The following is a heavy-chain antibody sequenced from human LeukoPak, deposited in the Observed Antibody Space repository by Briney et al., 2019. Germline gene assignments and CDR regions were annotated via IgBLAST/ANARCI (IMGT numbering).Heavy chain of an antibody. CDR1: GFTFGDYA. Sequence: GGSLRLSCTASGFTFGDYAMSWFRQAPGKGLEWVGFIRSKAYGGTTEYAASVRGRFTISRDDSKSIAYLQMNSLKTEDTAVYYCTRGYIRQWLVLRDAFDIWGQGTMVTVSS. CDR3: TRGYIRQWLVLRDAFDI. V-gene: IGHV3-49*03. J-gene: IGHJ3*02. CDR2: IRSKAYGGTT. D-gene: IGHD6-19*01.